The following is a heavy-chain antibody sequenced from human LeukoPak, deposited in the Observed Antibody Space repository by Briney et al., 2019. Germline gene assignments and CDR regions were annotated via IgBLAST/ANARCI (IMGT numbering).Heavy chain of an antibody. V-gene: IGHV4-39*01. CDR2: IYYSGST. J-gene: IGHJ3*02. CDR1: GGSISSSGHY. CDR3: ATGRDALDAFDI. Sequence: SETLSLTCTVSGGSISSSGHYWGWIRQPPGKGLEWIGSIYYSGSTYYNPSLKCRVTISVDTSKNQFSLKLSSVTAADTAVYYCATGRDALDAFDIWGQGTMVTVSS.